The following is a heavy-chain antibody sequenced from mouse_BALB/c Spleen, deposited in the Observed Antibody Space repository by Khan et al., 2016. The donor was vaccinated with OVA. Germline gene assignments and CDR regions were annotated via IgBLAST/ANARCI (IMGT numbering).Heavy chain of an antibody. CDR2: ISGDSNTI. J-gene: IGHJ2*01. D-gene: IGHD1-1*01. CDR3: ATSYFYGYYFDY. Sequence: EVKLMESGGGLVQPGGSRKLSCAASGFTFNNYGMHWVRQAPEKGLEWVAYISGDSNTIYYVDSVKGRFTISRDNPKNTLFLQMTSPMSEDTAMYYCATSYFYGYYFDYWGPGTTLTVS. CDR1: GFTFNNYG. V-gene: IGHV5-17*02.